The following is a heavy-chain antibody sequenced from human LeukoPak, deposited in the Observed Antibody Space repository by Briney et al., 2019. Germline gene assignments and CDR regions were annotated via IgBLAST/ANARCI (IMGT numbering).Heavy chain of an antibody. D-gene: IGHD1-26*01. CDR2: ISYDGSNK. J-gene: IGHJ4*02. CDR3: AKDIGSYYSDY. CDR1: GFTFSSYA. Sequence: GGSLRLSCAASGFTFSSYAMHWVRQAPGKGLEWVAVISYDGSNKFYADSVKGRFTLSRDNSKNTLYLQMNSLRAEDTAVYYRAKDIGSYYSDYWGQGTLVTVSS. V-gene: IGHV3-30-3*01.